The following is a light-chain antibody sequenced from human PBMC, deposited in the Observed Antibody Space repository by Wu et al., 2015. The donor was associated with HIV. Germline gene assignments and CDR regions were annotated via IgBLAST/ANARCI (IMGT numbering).Light chain of an antibody. CDR3: QQYNNWPPLT. CDR2: GVS. Sequence: TQSPVTLSLSQGERATLSCRANQTVTTSFLAWYQQRGGQAPRLLIYGVSDRATGIPDRFSGSGSGTEFTLTISNMQSEDFAVYYCQQYNNWPPLTFGRRDQGWSSN. J-gene: IGKJ4*01. CDR1: QTVTTSF. V-gene: IGKV3D-15*01.